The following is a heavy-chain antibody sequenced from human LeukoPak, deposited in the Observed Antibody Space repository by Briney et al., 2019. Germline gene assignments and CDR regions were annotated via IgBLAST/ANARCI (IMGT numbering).Heavy chain of an antibody. V-gene: IGHV4-59*08. D-gene: IGHD6-6*01. Sequence: SETLSLTCTVSGGSISSYYWSGIRQPPGKGLEWIGYIYYSGSTNYNPSLKSRVTISVDTSKNQFSLKLTSVTAADTAVYYCARQVYSNSCPDYWGQGTLVTVSS. CDR1: GGSISSYY. CDR2: IYYSGST. CDR3: ARQVYSNSCPDY. J-gene: IGHJ4*02.